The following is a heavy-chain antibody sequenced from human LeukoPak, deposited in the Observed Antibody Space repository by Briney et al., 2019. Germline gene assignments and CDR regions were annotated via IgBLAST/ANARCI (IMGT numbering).Heavy chain of an antibody. J-gene: IGHJ4*02. CDR1: GFTFSSYA. V-gene: IGHV3-23*01. D-gene: IGHD4-11*01. CDR2: INGGGVNT. CDR3: AKDLYSNYGPADY. Sequence: GGSLRLSCAASGFTFSSYAMSWVRQTPGKGLEWVSTINGGGVNTHYADSVGGRFTISRDNSKNTLFLQMNSLRDEDTAVYYCAKDLYSNYGPADYWGQGNLVTVSS.